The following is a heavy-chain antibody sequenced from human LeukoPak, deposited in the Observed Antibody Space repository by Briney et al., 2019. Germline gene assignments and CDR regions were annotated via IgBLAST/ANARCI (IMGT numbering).Heavy chain of an antibody. J-gene: IGHJ5*02. CDR1: GGSISDYY. CDR2: IYTSGTT. D-gene: IGHD2-2*01. Sequence: SETLSLTCTVSGGSISDYYWSWIRVPAGKGLEWIGRIYTSGTTNYNPSLKSRVSMSVDTSKNQFSLKLGSVTAADTAVYYCARGPIVVVPAAIGFDPWGQGTLVTVSS. V-gene: IGHV4-4*07. CDR3: ARGPIVVVPAAIGFDP.